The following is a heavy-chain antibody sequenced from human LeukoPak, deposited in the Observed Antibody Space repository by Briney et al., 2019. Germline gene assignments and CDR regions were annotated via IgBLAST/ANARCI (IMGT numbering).Heavy chain of an antibody. J-gene: IGHJ4*02. V-gene: IGHV1-24*01. CDR1: GYTLTELS. CDR2: FDPEDGET. Sequence: GASVKVSCKVSGYTLTELSMHWVRQAPRKGLEWMEGFDPEDGETIYAQKFQGRVTMTEDTSTDTAYMELSSLRSEDTAVYYCATTLRRGVLPFDYWGQGTLVTVSS. D-gene: IGHD3-10*01. CDR3: ATTLRRGVLPFDY.